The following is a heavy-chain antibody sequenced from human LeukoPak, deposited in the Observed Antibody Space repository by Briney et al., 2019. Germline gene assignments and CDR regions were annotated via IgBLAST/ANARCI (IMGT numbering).Heavy chain of an antibody. V-gene: IGHV3-21*01. Sequence: PGGSLRLSCAASGFTFSSYAMHWVRQAPGKGLEWVSSISSSSSYIYYADSVKGRFTISRDNAKNSLYLQMNSLRAEDTAVYYCAREDGYYYYYMDVWGKGTTVTVSS. CDR3: AREDGYYYYYMDV. CDR2: ISSSSSYI. J-gene: IGHJ6*03. CDR1: GFTFSSYA. D-gene: IGHD5-24*01.